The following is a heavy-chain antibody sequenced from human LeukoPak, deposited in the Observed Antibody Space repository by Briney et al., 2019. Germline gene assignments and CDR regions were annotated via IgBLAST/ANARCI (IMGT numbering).Heavy chain of an antibody. CDR1: GFTFNTYA. D-gene: IGHD5-18*01. J-gene: IGHJ4*02. CDR3: AKAKHSYGPVYFDY. Sequence: GGSLRLSCAASGFTFNTYAMSWVRQAPGKGLEWVSSISGSGGSTFYADSVKGRFTISRDNSKNTLYLQMNSLRAEDTAVYYCAKAKHSYGPVYFDYWGQGTLVTVSS. CDR2: ISGSGGST. V-gene: IGHV3-23*01.